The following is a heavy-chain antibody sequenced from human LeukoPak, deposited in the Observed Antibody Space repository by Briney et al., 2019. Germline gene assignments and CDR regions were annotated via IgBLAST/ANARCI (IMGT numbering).Heavy chain of an antibody. CDR2: IQQDGSEK. CDR1: RFTFSNYW. Sequence: GGSLRLSCAASRFTFSNYWMSWVRQAPGKGLEWVANIQQDGSEKYYVDSVKGRFTISRDDAKNSLYLQMNSLRAEDTAVYYCARDSIAAAGTGWFDPWGQGTLVTVSS. J-gene: IGHJ5*02. CDR3: ARDSIAAAGTGWFDP. D-gene: IGHD6-13*01. V-gene: IGHV3-7*01.